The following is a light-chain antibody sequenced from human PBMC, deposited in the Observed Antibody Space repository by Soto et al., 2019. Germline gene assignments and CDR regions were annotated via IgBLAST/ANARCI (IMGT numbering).Light chain of an antibody. J-gene: IGLJ1*01. CDR1: SSDVGGYNY. V-gene: IGLV2-14*01. Sequence: QSALTQSASVSASPGQSITISCTGTSSDVGGYNYVSWYQQHPGTAPKLMISDVNNRPSGIPDRFSGPKSGITATLGITGLQTGDEADYYCGTWDSSLSALYVFGTGTKVTV. CDR2: DVN. CDR3: GTWDSSLSALYV.